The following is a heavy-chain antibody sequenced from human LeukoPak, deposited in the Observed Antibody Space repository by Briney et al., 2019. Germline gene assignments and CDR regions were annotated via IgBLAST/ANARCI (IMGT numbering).Heavy chain of an antibody. D-gene: IGHD3-10*01. CDR3: ARDLMVRGPMDV. CDR1: GYTFTGYY. J-gene: IGHJ6*03. CDR2: INPNSGGT. Sequence: EASVKVSCKASGYTFTGYYMHWVRQAPGQGLEWMGWINPNSGGTNYAQKFQGRVTMTRDTSINTAYMELSRLRSDDTAVYYCARDLMVRGPMDVWGKGTTVTVSS. V-gene: IGHV1-2*02.